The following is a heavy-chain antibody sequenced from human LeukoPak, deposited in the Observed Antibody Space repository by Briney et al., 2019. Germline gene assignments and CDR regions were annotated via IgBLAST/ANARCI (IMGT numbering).Heavy chain of an antibody. CDR3: LTMPPRY. CDR1: GFTFSGSA. Sequence: GGSLRLSCAASGFTFSGSAMHWVRQASGKGLEWVGRIRSKANSYATAYAASVKGRFTISRDDSKNTAYLQMNSLKTDDTAVYYCLTMPPRYWGQGTLVTVSS. CDR2: IRSKANSYAT. D-gene: IGHD2/OR15-2a*01. V-gene: IGHV3-73*01. J-gene: IGHJ4*02.